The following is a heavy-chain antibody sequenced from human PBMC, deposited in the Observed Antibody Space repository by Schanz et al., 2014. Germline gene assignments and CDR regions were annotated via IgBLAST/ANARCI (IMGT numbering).Heavy chain of an antibody. Sequence: QVQLVESGGAVVQPGGSLRLSCAATGFTFSDFGMHWVRQASGKGLEWVALISYDGSNKYYADSVKGRFTISRDNSKNTLYLQMNRLRTEDTAVYYCAKGTSGSYDTNFDYWGQGTLVTVSS. CDR3: AKGTSGSYDTNFDY. V-gene: IGHV3-30*18. D-gene: IGHD1-26*01. CDR2: ISYDGSNK. J-gene: IGHJ4*02. CDR1: GFTFSDFG.